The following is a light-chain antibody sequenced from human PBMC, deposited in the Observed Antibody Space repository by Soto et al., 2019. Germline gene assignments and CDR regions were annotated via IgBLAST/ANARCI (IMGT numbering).Light chain of an antibody. V-gene: IGKV3D-15*01. J-gene: IGKJ2*01. Sequence: EKVITPSPAPPSVSPGEGTTLSPRVSQRVYNNLAWFQQKPGQAPRLLISSASIRATGIPARFSGSGSGTEFTLTISSLQSEDFAVYYCQQYDNWPFTFGQGTKVDIK. CDR2: SAS. CDR1: QRVYNN. CDR3: QQYDNWPFT.